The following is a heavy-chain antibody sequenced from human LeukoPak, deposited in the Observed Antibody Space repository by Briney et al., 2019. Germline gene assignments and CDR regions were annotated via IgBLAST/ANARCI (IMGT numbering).Heavy chain of an antibody. CDR3: AKFFTGEYVRAFDI. J-gene: IGHJ3*02. V-gene: IGHV3-30*18. D-gene: IGHD3-10*02. CDR2: ISYDGSNK. Sequence: GGSLRLSCAASGFTFSSCGMHWVRQAPGKGLEWVALISYDGSNKYYADSVKGRFTISRDNSKNTLYLQMNSLRAEDTAVYYCAKFFTGEYVRAFDIWGQGTMVTVSS. CDR1: GFTFSSCG.